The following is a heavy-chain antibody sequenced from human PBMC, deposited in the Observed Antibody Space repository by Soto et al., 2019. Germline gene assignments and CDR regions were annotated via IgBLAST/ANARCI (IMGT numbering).Heavy chain of an antibody. D-gene: IGHD5-12*01. CDR3: ARESDGYGVDY. CDR2: IYHSGST. V-gene: IGHV4-30-2*01. CDR1: GGSISSGGYS. Sequence: QLQLQESGSGLVKPSQTLSLTCAVSGGSISSGGYSWSWIRQPPGKGLEWIGYIYHSGSTYYNPSLKRRFTISVDRSKNQFSLKLSSVTAADTAVYYCARESDGYGVDYWGQGTLVTVSS. J-gene: IGHJ4*02.